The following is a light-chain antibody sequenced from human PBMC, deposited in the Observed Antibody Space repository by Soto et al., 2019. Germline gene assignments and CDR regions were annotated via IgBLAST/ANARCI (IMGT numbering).Light chain of an antibody. J-gene: IGLJ1*01. CDR1: ISDVGGYNY. CDR3: SSYTSSSTPLWV. CDR2: EVS. Sequence: QSVLTHPASVAGSPGQSITISCTGTISDVGGYNYVSWYQQHPGKAPKLMIYEVSNRPSGVSNRFSGSKSGNTASLTISGLQAEDEADYYCSSYTSSSTPLWVFGTGTKVTVL. V-gene: IGLV2-14*01.